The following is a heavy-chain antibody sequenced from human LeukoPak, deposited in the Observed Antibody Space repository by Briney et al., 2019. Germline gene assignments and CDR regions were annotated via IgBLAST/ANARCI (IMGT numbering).Heavy chain of an antibody. Sequence: GGSLRLSCAASRFTLSTYWMSWVRQAPGKGLEWVAHIKQGGSQEYYVDSVKGRFTISRDSAKNSLYLQMNSLRAEDTAVYYCARGVPYDSWSGPHYSDYWGQGTLVTVSS. J-gene: IGHJ4*02. CDR2: IKQGGSQE. CDR1: RFTLSTYW. D-gene: IGHD3-3*01. CDR3: ARGVPYDSWSGPHYSDY. V-gene: IGHV3-7*01.